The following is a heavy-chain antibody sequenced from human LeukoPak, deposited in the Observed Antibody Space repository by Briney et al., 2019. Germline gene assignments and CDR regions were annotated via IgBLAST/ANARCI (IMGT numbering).Heavy chain of an antibody. CDR1: GGSISSGDYY. J-gene: IGHJ4*02. V-gene: IGHV4-30-4*08. CDR2: IYYSGST. CDR3: ARAVGATDFDY. Sequence: PSETLSLTCTVSGGSISSGDYYWSWIRQPPGKGLEWIGYIYYSGSTYYNPSLKSRVTISVDTSKNQFSLKLSSVTAADTALYYCARAVGATDFDYWGQGTLVTVSS. D-gene: IGHD1-26*01.